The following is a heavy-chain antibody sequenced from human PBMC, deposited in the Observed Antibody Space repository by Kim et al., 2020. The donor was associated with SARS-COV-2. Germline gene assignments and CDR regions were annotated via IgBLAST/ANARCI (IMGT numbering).Heavy chain of an antibody. J-gene: IGHJ6*02. CDR2: ITWNSGSI. CDR3: AKDRAVGATSLFYYGMDV. D-gene: IGHD1-26*01. Sequence: GGSLRLSCVASGFPFDEYAMHWVRQAPGKGLEWVSGITWNSGSIAYAASVKGRFTISRDNAKNSLFLQVNSLRPEDTALYYCAKDRAVGATSLFYYGMDVWSQGTTVTISS. CDR1: GFPFDEYA. V-gene: IGHV3-9*01.